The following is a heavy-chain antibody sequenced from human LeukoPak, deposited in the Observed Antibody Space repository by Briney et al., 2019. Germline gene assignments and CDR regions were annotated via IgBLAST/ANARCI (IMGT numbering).Heavy chain of an antibody. CDR2: ISGSGGNI. D-gene: IGHD5-18*01. CDR1: GFTFNLYG. J-gene: IGHJ4*02. V-gene: IGHV3-23*01. CDR3: AKAQAGGYNYAPLDY. Sequence: GGSLRLSCAASGFTFNLYGMNWVRQAPGKGLEWVSSISGSGGNIYYADFVKGRFTISRDNSENTLYLQMNSPRAEDTAVYYCAKAQAGGYNYAPLDYWGQGTLVTVPS.